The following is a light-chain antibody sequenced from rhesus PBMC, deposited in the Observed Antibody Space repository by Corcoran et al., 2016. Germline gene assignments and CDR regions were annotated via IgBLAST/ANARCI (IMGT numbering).Light chain of an antibody. V-gene: IGKV1-43*02. CDR1: QGISNY. Sequence: DIQMTQSPSSLSVSVGDRVTITCRASQGISNYLSWYQQKPGKAPKLLIYDASTLQSGVPSRLSGSGAVTDFTLTISSLQPEDFATYYCLRYNRDPLTFGGGTKVWIK. CDR2: DAS. J-gene: IGKJ4*01. CDR3: LRYNRDPLT.